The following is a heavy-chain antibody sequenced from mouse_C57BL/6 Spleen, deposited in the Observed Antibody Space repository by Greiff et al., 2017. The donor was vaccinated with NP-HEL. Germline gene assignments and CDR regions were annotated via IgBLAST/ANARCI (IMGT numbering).Heavy chain of an antibody. J-gene: IGHJ1*03. D-gene: IGHD1-1*01. CDR3: ARSYYGSSYFDV. Sequence: QVQLKESGAELVKPGASVKISCKASGYAFSSYWMNWVKQRPGKGLEWIGQIYPGDGDTNYNGKFKGKATLTADKSSSTAYMQLSSLTSEDSAVYFCARSYYGSSYFDVWGTGTTVTVSS. V-gene: IGHV1-80*01. CDR1: GYAFSSYW. CDR2: IYPGDGDT.